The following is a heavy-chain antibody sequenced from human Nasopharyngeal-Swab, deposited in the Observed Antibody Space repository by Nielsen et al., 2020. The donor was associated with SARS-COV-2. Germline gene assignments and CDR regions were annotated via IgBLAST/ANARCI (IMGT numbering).Heavy chain of an antibody. CDR2: INPSGGST. Sequence: SVTVSCMASGYTFTSYYMHWVRQAPAQGLEWMGIINPSGGSTSYAQKFQGRVTMTRDTSTSTVYMELSSLRSEDTAVYYCARDPEAVAPFYGMDVWGQGTTVTVSS. CDR3: ARDPEAVAPFYGMDV. V-gene: IGHV1-46*01. CDR1: GYTFTSYY. J-gene: IGHJ6*02. D-gene: IGHD6-19*01.